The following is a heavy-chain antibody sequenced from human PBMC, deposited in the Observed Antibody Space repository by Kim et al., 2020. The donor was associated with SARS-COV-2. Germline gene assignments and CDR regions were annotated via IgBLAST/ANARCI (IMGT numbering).Heavy chain of an antibody. V-gene: IGHV1-2*06. CDR3: ASVCSGGSCLDC. D-gene: IGHD2-15*01. CDR1: GYSFTGYH. Sequence: ASVKVSFKASGYSFTGYHMHWLRQAPGQGLDWMGRINPNTGGTTFAQKFQGRVTMTRDTSISTAYMEMGRLTSDDTAVYYCASVCSGGSCLDCWGQGTLVTVSS. J-gene: IGHJ4*02. CDR2: INPNTGGT.